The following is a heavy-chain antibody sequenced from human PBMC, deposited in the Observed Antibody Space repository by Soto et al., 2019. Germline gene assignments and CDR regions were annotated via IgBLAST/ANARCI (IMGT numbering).Heavy chain of an antibody. CDR3: ARHTLIVGRLHGFDM. J-gene: IGHJ3*02. V-gene: IGHV4-39*01. Sequence: QLQLQESGPGLVKPSETLSLTCTVSVGSISSSSFYWGWVRQPPGKGLEWIASIYSSGYTYYNPSLKSRVTISIDTSKNHFSLKLNSVTAADTAVYYCARHTLIVGRLHGFDMWGQGTMVTVSS. CDR2: IYSSGYT. CDR1: VGSISSSSFY. D-gene: IGHD3-22*01.